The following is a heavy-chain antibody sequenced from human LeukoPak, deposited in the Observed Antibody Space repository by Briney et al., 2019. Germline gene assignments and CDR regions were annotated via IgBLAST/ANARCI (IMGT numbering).Heavy chain of an antibody. D-gene: IGHD3-16*02. V-gene: IGHV3-33*01. CDR1: GFPFSSYG. Sequence: PGGSLRLSCVASGFPFSSYGMHWVRQAPGKGLEWVAVIWYDGSNKYYADSVKGRFTISRDNSKNTLYLQMNSLRAEDTAVYYCARDSRLSYPDYWGQGTLVTVSS. CDR3: ARDSRLSYPDY. J-gene: IGHJ4*02. CDR2: IWYDGSNK.